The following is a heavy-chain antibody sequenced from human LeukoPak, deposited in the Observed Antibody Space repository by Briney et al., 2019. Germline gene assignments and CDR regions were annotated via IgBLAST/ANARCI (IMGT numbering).Heavy chain of an antibody. CDR3: ARDGDIVGATLGAYYFDY. CDR2: IIPIFGTA. V-gene: IGHV1-69*06. J-gene: IGHJ4*02. D-gene: IGHD1-26*01. CDR1: GGTFSSYA. Sequence: GASVKVSCKASGGTFSSYAISWVRQAPGQGLEWMGGIIPIFGTANYAQKFQGRVTITADKSTSTAYMELSSLRSEDTAVYYCARDGDIVGATLGAYYFDYWGQGTLVTVSS.